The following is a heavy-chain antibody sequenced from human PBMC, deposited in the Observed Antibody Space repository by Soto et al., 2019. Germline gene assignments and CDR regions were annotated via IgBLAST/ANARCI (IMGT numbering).Heavy chain of an antibody. V-gene: IGHV3-30-3*01. J-gene: IGHJ6*02. CDR1: GFTFSSHA. CDR3: ARAPRYCSSTSCYTGVFYYGMDV. Sequence: PGGSLRLSCAASGFTFSSHAMHWVRQAPGKGLEWVAVISYDGSNKYYADSVKGRFTISRDNSKNTLYLQMNSLRAEDTAVYYCARAPRYCSSTSCYTGVFYYGMDVWGQGTTVTVSS. D-gene: IGHD2-2*02. CDR2: ISYDGSNK.